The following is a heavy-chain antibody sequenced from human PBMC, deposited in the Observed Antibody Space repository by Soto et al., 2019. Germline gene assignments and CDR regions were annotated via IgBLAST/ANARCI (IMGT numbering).Heavy chain of an antibody. J-gene: IGHJ6*02. D-gene: IGHD3-22*01. CDR1: GFTFSRHA. V-gene: IGHV3-23*01. CDR2: ISGSGGST. Sequence: EVQLLESGGGLVQPGGSLRLSCAASGFTFSRHAMNWVRQAPGKGLEWVSVISGSGGSTYYADSVKGRFIISRDNSKNTLYLQMNSLRVEDTAFYYCAKDSDYHDSSGYYPWYDGMDVWGQGTAVTVSS. CDR3: AKDSDYHDSSGYYPWYDGMDV.